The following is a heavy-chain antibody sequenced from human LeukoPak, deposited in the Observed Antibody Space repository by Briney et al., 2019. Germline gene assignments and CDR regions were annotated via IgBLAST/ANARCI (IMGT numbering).Heavy chain of an antibody. V-gene: IGHV3-53*01. CDR3: ARGTTVWPWNYFDY. Sequence: WGSLRLSCAASGFTVSSNYMSWVRQAPGKGLEWVSVIYSGGSTYYADSVKGRFTISRDNSKNTLYLQMNSLRAEDTAVYYCARGTTVWPWNYFDYWGQGTLVTVSS. CDR2: IYSGGST. J-gene: IGHJ4*02. CDR1: GFTVSSNY. D-gene: IGHD4-17*01.